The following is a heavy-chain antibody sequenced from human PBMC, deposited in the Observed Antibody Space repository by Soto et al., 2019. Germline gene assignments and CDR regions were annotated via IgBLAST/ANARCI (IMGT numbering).Heavy chain of an antibody. Sequence: PSETLSLTCAVSGGSISSGGYSWSWIRQPPGKGLEWIGYIYHSGSTYYNPSLKSRVTISVDRSKNQFSLKLSPVTAADTAVYYCARGGGYSYGYGLSRVGTFDYWGQGTLVTVSS. J-gene: IGHJ4*02. V-gene: IGHV4-30-2*01. CDR1: GGSISSGGYS. CDR3: ARGGGYSYGYGLSRVGTFDY. CDR2: IYHSGST. D-gene: IGHD5-18*01.